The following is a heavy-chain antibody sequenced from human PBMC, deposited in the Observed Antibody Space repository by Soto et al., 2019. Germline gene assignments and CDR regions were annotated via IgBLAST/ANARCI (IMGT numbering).Heavy chain of an antibody. CDR2: MNPNSGET. CDR1: GYTFTDYD. Sequence: QEQLVQSGAEMKKPGASVKVSCKTSGYTFTDYDINWVRQATGQGLEWIGWMNPNSGETGYAQKFQARVTTPRSASLSTAYLELSSLRFEDTAAYYCARVAVAARPRWYNWFDPWGQGTLVTVSS. J-gene: IGHJ5*02. CDR3: ARVAVAARPRWYNWFDP. V-gene: IGHV1-8*01. D-gene: IGHD2-15*01.